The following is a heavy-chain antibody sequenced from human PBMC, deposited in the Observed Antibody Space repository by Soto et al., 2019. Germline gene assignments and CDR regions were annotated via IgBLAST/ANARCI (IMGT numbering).Heavy chain of an antibody. Sequence: SETLSLTCAIYGASLGGFHWTWLRQAPGKGLEWIGELIHGGSTNYNPSLKGRVSFSLDTSKNQFSLHLMSVTAADTAVYYCARSPLGYDYVRHTSPEVGDSFDSWGHWTWVTDS. J-gene: IGHJ3*02. V-gene: IGHV4-34*12. CDR3: ARSPLGYDYVRHTSPEVGDSFDS. CDR1: GASLGGFH. CDR2: LIHGGST. D-gene: IGHD3-16*01.